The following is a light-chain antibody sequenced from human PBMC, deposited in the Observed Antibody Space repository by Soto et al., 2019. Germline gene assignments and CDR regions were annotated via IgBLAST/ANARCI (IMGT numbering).Light chain of an antibody. CDR1: SSDVGAYNS. CDR3: SSSTTASTITSTYL. V-gene: IGLV2-14*03. Sequence: QSALTQPASVSGSPGQSITISCTGTSSDVGAYNSVSWYQQHPDKAPKLIIYSVSYRSSGVSDRFSGSKSDNTASLTISGLHTEDEADYYCSSSTTASTITSTYLFGTGTKVTVL. J-gene: IGLJ1*01. CDR2: SVS.